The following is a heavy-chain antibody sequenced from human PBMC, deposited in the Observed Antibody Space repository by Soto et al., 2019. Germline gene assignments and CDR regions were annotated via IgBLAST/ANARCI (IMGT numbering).Heavy chain of an antibody. V-gene: IGHV4-39*01. J-gene: IGHJ4*02. CDR1: GGSISGSNYY. CDR3: APWDSYGDYFDY. CDR2: IYYSGST. D-gene: IGHD5-18*01. Sequence: PSETLSLTCTVSGGSISGSNYYWGWIRQSPGKGLEWIGSIYYSGSTYYNPSLKSRVTISVDTSMNQFSLKLGSVTAADTAVYYCAPWDSYGDYFDYWGQGTLVTVSS.